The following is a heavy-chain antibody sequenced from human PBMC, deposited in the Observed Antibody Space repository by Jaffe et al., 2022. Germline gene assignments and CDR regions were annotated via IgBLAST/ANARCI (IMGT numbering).Heavy chain of an antibody. Sequence: QVQLVESGGGVVQPGRSLRLSCAASGFTFSSYGMHWVRQAPGKGLEWVAVISYDGSNKYYADSVKGRFTISRDNSKNTLYLQMNSLRAEDTAVYYCAKTSLYTILAAAGQGYFDYWGQGTLVTVSS. CDR3: AKTSLYTILAAAGQGYFDY. D-gene: IGHD6-13*01. J-gene: IGHJ4*02. CDR2: ISYDGSNK. CDR1: GFTFSSYG. V-gene: IGHV3-30*18.